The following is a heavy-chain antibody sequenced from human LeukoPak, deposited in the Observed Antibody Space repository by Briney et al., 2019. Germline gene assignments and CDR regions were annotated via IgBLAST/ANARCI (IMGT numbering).Heavy chain of an antibody. CDR2: IIPNLGTT. D-gene: IGHD3-22*01. V-gene: IGHV1-69*04. Sequence: ASVKVSCKASGGTSNSHAISWGRQAPGQGLEWMGRIIPNLGTTNRAQNFQDRVTLTADKSTNTAYLELTSLTADDTAVFYCATTNDGGGYQWGDFFDFWGQGTLVTVSS. CDR1: GGTSNSHA. J-gene: IGHJ4*02. CDR3: ATTNDGGGYQWGDFFDF.